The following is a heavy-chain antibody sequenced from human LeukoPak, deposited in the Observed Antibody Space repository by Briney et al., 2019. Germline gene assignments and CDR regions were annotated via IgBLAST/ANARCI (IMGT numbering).Heavy chain of an antibody. CDR1: GFTFSNAW. CDR3: TIRSSGYYLYYYYYYMDV. D-gene: IGHD3-22*01. CDR2: IKSKTDGGTT. J-gene: IGHJ6*03. Sequence: GGSLRLSCAASGFTFSNAWMSWVRQAPGKGLEWVGRIKSKTDGGTTDYAAPVKGRFTTSRDDSKNTLYLQMNSLKTEDTAVYYCTIRSSGYYLYYYYYYMDVWGKGTTVTVPS. V-gene: IGHV3-15*01.